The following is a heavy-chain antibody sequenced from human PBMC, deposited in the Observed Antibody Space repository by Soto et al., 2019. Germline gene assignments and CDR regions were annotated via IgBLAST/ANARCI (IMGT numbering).Heavy chain of an antibody. CDR2: IYYSGST. CDR1: GGSVSRGSYY. D-gene: IGHD3-10*01. V-gene: IGHV4-61*01. CDR3: AREGNGSGSYYYYGMDV. J-gene: IGHJ6*02. Sequence: SETLSLTCTVSGGSVSRGSYYWSWIRQPPGKGLEWIGYIYYSGSTNYNPSLKSRVTISVDTSKNQFSLKLSSVTAADTAVYYCAREGNGSGSYYYYGMDVWGQGTTVTVSS.